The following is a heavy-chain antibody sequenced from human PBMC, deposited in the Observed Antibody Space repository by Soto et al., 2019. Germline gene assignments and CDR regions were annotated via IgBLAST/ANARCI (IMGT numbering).Heavy chain of an antibody. CDR1: GGSISSYY. CDR3: ARLEAGYYDSSASGPPWFDH. D-gene: IGHD3-22*01. Sequence: PSETLSLTCTVSGGSISSYYWSWIRQPPGKGLEWIGYIYYSGSTNYNPSLKSRVTISVDTSKNQFSLKLSSLTAADTAVYYLARLEAGYYDSSASGPPWFDHWGRGTLVPVSS. V-gene: IGHV4-59*01. J-gene: IGHJ5*02. CDR2: IYYSGST.